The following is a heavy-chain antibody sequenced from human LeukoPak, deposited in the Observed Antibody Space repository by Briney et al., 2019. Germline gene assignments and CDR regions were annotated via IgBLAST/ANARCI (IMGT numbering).Heavy chain of an antibody. CDR1: GGTFSSYA. Sequence: AVTVSCQASGGTFSSYAISWVRQAPGEGLEGMGGIISIFGTANYAQKFQGRVTITTDESTSTAYTELSSLRSEDTAVYYCARAAPYYDYVWGSLPYWGQGTLVTVSS. J-gene: IGHJ4*02. D-gene: IGHD3-16*01. CDR2: IISIFGTA. V-gene: IGHV1-69*05. CDR3: ARAAPYYDYVWGSLPY.